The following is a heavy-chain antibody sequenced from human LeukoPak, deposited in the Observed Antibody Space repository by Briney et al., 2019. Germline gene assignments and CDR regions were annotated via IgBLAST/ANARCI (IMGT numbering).Heavy chain of an antibody. V-gene: IGHV3-11*01. CDR1: GGSISSYY. Sequence: LSLTCTVSGGSISSYYWSWIRQAPGKGLEWVSYISSSGSTIYYADSVKGRFTISRGNAKNSLYLQMNSLRAEDTAVYYCARPYSSSWYNHYYYYMDVWGKGTTVTISS. CDR2: ISSSGSTI. D-gene: IGHD6-13*01. CDR3: ARPYSSSWYNHYYYYMDV. J-gene: IGHJ6*03.